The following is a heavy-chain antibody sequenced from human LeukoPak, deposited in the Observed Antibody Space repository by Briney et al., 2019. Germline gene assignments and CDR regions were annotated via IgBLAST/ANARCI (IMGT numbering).Heavy chain of an antibody. CDR2: INPSGGST. CDR3: GRYNFGYFDY. D-gene: IGHD3-22*01. J-gene: IGHJ4*02. Sequence: GASVKVSCKASGYTFTSYYMHWVRQAPGQGLEWMGIINPSGGSTSYAQKFQGRVTITADKSTNTAYMELSSLRSEDTAIYYCGRYNFGYFDYWGQGTLVTVSS. CDR1: GYTFTSYY. V-gene: IGHV1-46*01.